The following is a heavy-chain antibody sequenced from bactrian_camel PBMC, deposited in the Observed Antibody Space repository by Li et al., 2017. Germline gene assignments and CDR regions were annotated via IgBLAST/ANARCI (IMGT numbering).Heavy chain of an antibody. V-gene: IGHV3S40*01. CDR1: GLQFSSYD. CDR3: TADRYDPYILGLD. Sequence: VQLVESGGGLVQPGGSLRLSCAASGLQFSSYDMSWVRQAPGKGLEWVSGIWTGASSTNYTDSVKGRFTISRDNAKNTVWLQMNSLKPEDTFVYYCTADRYDPYILGLDWGQGTQVTVS. D-gene: IGHD3*01. CDR2: IWTGASST. J-gene: IGHJ4*01.